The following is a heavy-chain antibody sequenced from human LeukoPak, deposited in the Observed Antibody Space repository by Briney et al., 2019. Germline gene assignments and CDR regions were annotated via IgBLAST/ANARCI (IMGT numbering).Heavy chain of an antibody. V-gene: IGHV4-4*07. D-gene: IGHD3-10*02. CDR3: ARQLKYYTLRGNYLVFDY. CDR2: IYTSGST. Sequence: SETLSLTCTVSGASVSTSHWSWVRQPAGKGLEWIGRIYTSGSTIYNPSLKSRVTMSIDTSKNQFSLRLNSVTAADTAVYYCARQLKYYTLRGNYLVFDYWGQGALVTVSS. CDR1: GASVSTSH. J-gene: IGHJ4*02.